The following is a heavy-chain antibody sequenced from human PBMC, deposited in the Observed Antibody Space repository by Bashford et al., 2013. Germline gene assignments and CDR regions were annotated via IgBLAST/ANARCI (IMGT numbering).Heavy chain of an antibody. CDR2: ISGSGGST. D-gene: IGHD3-10*01. J-gene: IGHJ4*02. CDR3: AKDGSIVRGVTGPDY. Sequence: VRQAPGKGLEWVSAISGSGGSTYYADSVKGRFTISRDNSKYTLYLQMSSLTAEDTAVYFCAKDGSIVRGVTGPDYWGPGNPGHRLL. V-gene: IGHV3-23*01.